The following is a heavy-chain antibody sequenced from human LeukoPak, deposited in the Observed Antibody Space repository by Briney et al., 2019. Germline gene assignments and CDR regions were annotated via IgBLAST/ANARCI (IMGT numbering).Heavy chain of an antibody. V-gene: IGHV4-4*07. Sequence: SETLSLTCTVSGGSINYYWSWTRQPAGKGLEWIGRIYTRGSTNYNPSLKSRVTMSVDTSKNQFSLKLSSVTAADTAVYYCARGRYCSADICSGGDAFDIWGQGTMVSVSS. J-gene: IGHJ3*02. CDR2: IYTRGST. CDR1: GGSINYY. D-gene: IGHD2-15*01. CDR3: ARGRYCSADICSGGDAFDI.